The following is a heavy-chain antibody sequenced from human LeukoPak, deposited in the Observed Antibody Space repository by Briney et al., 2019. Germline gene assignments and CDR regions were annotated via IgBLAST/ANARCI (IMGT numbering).Heavy chain of an antibody. CDR1: GFTFSSYW. D-gene: IGHD1-26*01. V-gene: IGHV3-7*01. J-gene: IGHJ4*02. CDR2: IKQDGSEK. Sequence: GGSLRLSCAASGFTFSSYWMSWVRQAPGKGLEWVANIKQDGSEKYLVDSVKGRFTISRDNAMDSLFLQMNSLRAEDSAIYYCAKYARSPDSWGQGTLVTVSS. CDR3: AKYARSPDS.